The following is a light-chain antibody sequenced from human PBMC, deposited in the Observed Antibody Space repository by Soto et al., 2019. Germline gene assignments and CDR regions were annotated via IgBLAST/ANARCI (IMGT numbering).Light chain of an antibody. CDR3: QQYNSDSRT. Sequence: DVQMTQNTSTLSASVGDRVTITFLASQSISSGLAWYQQKPGKAPKLLIYKASSLESGVPSRFSGSGSGTEFTLTISSLQPDDFATYYCQQYNSDSRTFGQGA. V-gene: IGKV1-5*03. J-gene: IGKJ1*01. CDR2: KAS. CDR1: QSISSG.